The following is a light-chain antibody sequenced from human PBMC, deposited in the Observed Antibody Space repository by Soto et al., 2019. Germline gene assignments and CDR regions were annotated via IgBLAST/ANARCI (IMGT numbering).Light chain of an antibody. Sequence: EIVLTQSPATLSLSPGERATLSCRASQSVSSYLAWYQQKPGQAPRLLIYDASNRATGIPARFSGSGSGTDFTLTISSLHPEDFAVYYCQQRSNFPKTFGQGTKQEIK. V-gene: IGKV3-11*01. CDR1: QSVSSY. CDR2: DAS. J-gene: IGKJ2*01. CDR3: QQRSNFPKT.